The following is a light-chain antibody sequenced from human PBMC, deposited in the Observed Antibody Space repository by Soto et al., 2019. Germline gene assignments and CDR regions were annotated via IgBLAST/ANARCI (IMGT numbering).Light chain of an antibody. Sequence: QSALTQPASVSASPGQSITISCTGTSSDVGGYNYVSWYQQHPGKAPKLMIYDVSNRPSGVSNRFSGSKSGNTASLTISGRQAEDEADYYCSSYTSSSPVVFGGGTKVTVL. V-gene: IGLV2-14*01. J-gene: IGLJ2*01. CDR3: SSYTSSSPVV. CDR2: DVS. CDR1: SSDVGGYNY.